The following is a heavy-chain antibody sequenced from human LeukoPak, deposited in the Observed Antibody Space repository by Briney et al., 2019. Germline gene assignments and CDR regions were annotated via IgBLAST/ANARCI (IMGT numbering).Heavy chain of an antibody. D-gene: IGHD3-22*01. CDR2: INSDGSST. J-gene: IGHJ3*02. CDR3: ARALQKYLPMISNAFDI. CDR1: GFTFSSYW. V-gene: IGHV3-74*01. Sequence: GGSLRLSCAASGFTFSSYWMHWVRQAPGKGLVWVSRINSDGSSTSYADSVKGRFTISRDNAKNTLYLQMNSLKAEDTAVYYCARALQKYLPMISNAFDIWGQGTMVTVSS.